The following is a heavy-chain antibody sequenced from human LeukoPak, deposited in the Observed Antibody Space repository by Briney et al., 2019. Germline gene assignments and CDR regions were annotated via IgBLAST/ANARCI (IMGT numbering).Heavy chain of an antibody. D-gene: IGHD3-3*01. Sequence: ASVKVSCKASGYTFTSYGISWVRQAPGQGPEWMGWISAYNGNTNYAQKLQGRVTMTTDTSTSTAYMELRSLRSDDTAVYYCARDRRITIFGVVITGDFAFDIWGQGTMVTVSS. V-gene: IGHV1-18*01. CDR3: ARDRRITIFGVVITGDFAFDI. J-gene: IGHJ3*02. CDR1: GYTFTSYG. CDR2: ISAYNGNT.